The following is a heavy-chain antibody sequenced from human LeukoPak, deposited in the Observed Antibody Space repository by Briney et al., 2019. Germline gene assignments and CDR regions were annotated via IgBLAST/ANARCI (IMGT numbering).Heavy chain of an antibody. V-gene: IGHV4-34*01. CDR1: GEPFSGYY. D-gene: IGHD4-23*01. CDR2: INRHGNT. Sequence: SETLSLTCAVSGEPFSGYYWGWIRQPPGKGLELIGEINRHGNTDYNPSLKSRVTISVDTSKNQFSLKLSSVTAADTAVYYCARQYYGGKVSWGQGTMVTVSS. CDR3: ARQYYGGKVS. J-gene: IGHJ3*01.